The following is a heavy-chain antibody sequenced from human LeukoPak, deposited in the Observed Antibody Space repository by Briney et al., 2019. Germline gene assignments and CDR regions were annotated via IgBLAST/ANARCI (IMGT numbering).Heavy chain of an antibody. CDR1: GYTFTSYY. Sequence: ASVKVSCKASGYTFTSYYMHWVRQAPGQRLEWMGIINPSGGSTSYAQKFQGRVTMTRDTSTSTVYMELSSLRSEDTAVYYCARDDHMTTVTTPSNTLGYWGQGTLVTVSS. CDR2: INPSGGST. CDR3: ARDDHMTTVTTPSNTLGY. V-gene: IGHV1-46*01. J-gene: IGHJ4*02. D-gene: IGHD4-17*01.